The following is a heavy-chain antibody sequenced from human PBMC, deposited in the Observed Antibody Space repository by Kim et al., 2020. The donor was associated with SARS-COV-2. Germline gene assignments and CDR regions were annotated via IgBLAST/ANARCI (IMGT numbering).Heavy chain of an antibody. J-gene: IGHJ3*02. CDR2: IIPILGIA. CDR1: GGTFSSYA. CDR3: ARVGRYDSSGYYTGAFDI. Sequence: SVKVSCKASGGTFSSYAISWVRQAPGQGLEWMGGIIPILGIANYAQKFQGRVTITADKSTSTAYMELSSLRSEDTAVYYCARVGRYDSSGYYTGAFDIWGQGTMVTVSS. D-gene: IGHD3-22*01. V-gene: IGHV1-69*10.